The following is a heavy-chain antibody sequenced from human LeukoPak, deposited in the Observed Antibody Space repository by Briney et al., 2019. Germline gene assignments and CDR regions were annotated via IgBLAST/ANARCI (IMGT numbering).Heavy chain of an antibody. V-gene: IGHV3-9*01. J-gene: IGHJ3*02. CDR3: ALLATTSAFDI. CDR2: ITSNSDNS. Sequence: GRSLRLSCTASGFNFDDHVMPWVRQAPGQGLEWVSGITSNSDNSGYGDSVKGRFTISRVNAKNSLYLQMNSLRVEDSAFYYCALLATTSAFDIWGQGTMVTVSS. CDR1: GFNFDDHV. D-gene: IGHD3-3*02.